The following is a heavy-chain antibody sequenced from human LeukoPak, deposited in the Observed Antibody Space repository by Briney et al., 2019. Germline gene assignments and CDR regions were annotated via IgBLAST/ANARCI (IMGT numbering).Heavy chain of an antibody. CDR2: ISGRDSTT. D-gene: IGHD3-9*01. V-gene: IGHV3-23*01. Sequence: PGGTLRLSCAASGFTFSSYGMSWVRQAPGKGLEWVSGISGRDSTTYYADSVKGRFTISRENSKNTLYLQMNSLRAEDTAVYYCARVLRYFDWLPNWFDPWGQGTLVTVSS. CDR3: ARVLRYFDWLPNWFDP. CDR1: GFTFSSYG. J-gene: IGHJ5*02.